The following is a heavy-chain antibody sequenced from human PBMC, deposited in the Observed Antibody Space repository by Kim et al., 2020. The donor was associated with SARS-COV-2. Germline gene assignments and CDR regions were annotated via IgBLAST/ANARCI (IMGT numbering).Heavy chain of an antibody. CDR2: FDPEDGET. CDR1: GYTLTELS. V-gene: IGHV1-24*01. D-gene: IGHD3-22*01. CDR3: ATVYDSSGYQPHVRND. J-gene: IGHJ4*02. Sequence: ASVKVSCKVSGYTLTELSMHWVRQAPGKGLEWMGGFDPEDGETIYAQKFQGRVTMTEDTSTDTAYMELSSLRSEDTAVYYCATVYDSSGYQPHVRNDWGQGTLVTVSS.